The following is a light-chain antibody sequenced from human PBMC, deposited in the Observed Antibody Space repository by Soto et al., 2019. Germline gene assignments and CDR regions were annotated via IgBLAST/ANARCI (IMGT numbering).Light chain of an antibody. CDR2: TAS. V-gene: IGKV1-17*03. Sequence: DIQMTQSQSAMSASVGVRVTITCRASEGISNYLAWFQQKPGKAPKRLIHTASNLQSGVPSRLSGSGSGTEFTPTTSSLQPEDFATYYCLQYNNYPRTFGGGTKVDIK. CDR1: EGISNY. J-gene: IGKJ4*01. CDR3: LQYNNYPRT.